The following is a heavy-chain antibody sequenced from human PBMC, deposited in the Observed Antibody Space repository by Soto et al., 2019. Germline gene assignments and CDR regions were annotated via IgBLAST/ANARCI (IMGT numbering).Heavy chain of an antibody. CDR3: ARMGLHLGELSRNWFDP. D-gene: IGHD3-16*02. CDR1: GDSIRSYY. V-gene: IGHV4-59*06. CDR2: IYSSGRT. J-gene: IGHJ5*02. Sequence: QVQLQESGPGLVKPSETLSLTCTVSGDSIRSYYWSWIRQPPGKGLEWIGYIYSSGRTHYNPSLKSRLNISLDTSNNLLSLRLTSVTAADTAVYYCARMGLHLGELSRNWFDPWGRGTLVTVSS.